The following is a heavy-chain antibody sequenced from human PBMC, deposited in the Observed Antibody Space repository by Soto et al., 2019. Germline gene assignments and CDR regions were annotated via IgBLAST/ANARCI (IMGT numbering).Heavy chain of an antibody. Sequence: SETLSLTCTFSVGPFPNFGYYWSCILQEPGKGLEWIGYTHYSGDTSYNPSLRSRVTISTDTSKTQFSLRLRSVTSADTAVYYCARGDSQVSSVFDYWGQGMLVTVSS. CDR2: THYSGDT. CDR3: ARGDSQVSSVFDY. CDR1: VGPFPNFGYY. J-gene: IGHJ4*02. D-gene: IGHD3-16*01. V-gene: IGHV4-31*03.